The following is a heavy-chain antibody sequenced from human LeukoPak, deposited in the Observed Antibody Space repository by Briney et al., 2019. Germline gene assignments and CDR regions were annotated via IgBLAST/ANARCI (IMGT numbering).Heavy chain of an antibody. V-gene: IGHV1-69*05. J-gene: IGHJ4*02. D-gene: IGHD1-26*01. CDR2: IIPIFGTA. CDR1: GGTFSSYA. CDR3: ARDAGRRELRIVDY. Sequence: GASVKVSCKASGGTFSSYAISWVRQAPGQGLEWMGGIIPIFGTANYAQKFQGRVTITTDESTSTAYMELSSLRSEDTAVYYCARDAGRRELRIVDYWGQGTLVTVSS.